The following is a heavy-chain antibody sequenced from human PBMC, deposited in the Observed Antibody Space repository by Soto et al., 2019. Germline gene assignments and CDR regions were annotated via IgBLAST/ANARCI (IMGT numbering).Heavy chain of an antibody. Sequence: QVQLVQSGAEVKTPGSSVKVSCTASGDTFNFYTLSWVRQAPGQGLEWMGRIIPMLGMSNYAQKFQGRVTMIADKSTRTVYMVLSGLRSEDTALYYCATNYGSGSTHFDNWGQGTLVTVSS. CDR2: IIPMLGMS. CDR3: ATNYGSGSTHFDN. D-gene: IGHD3-10*01. V-gene: IGHV1-69*02. CDR1: GDTFNFYT. J-gene: IGHJ4*02.